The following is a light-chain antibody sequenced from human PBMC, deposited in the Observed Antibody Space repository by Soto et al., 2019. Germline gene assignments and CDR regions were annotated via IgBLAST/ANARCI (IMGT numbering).Light chain of an antibody. CDR2: SNN. J-gene: IGLJ3*02. CDR3: QSYDTTLSGRV. V-gene: IGLV1-40*01. Sequence: QLVLAQPPSVSGAPGQRVSISCAGTSSNIGAGYDVHWYQQLPGTAPKLLMSSNNNRPPGVPDRFSGSKSGTSASLAITGLQAEDEADYYCQSYDTTLSGRVFGGGTKVTVL. CDR1: SSNIGAGYD.